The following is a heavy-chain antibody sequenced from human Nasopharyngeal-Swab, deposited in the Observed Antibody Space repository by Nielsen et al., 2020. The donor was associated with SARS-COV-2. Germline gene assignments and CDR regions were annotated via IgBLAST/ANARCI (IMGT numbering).Heavy chain of an antibody. J-gene: IGHJ5*02. Sequence: WGRQAPGQGLEWMGGIIPISDTTKYAPKFQGRVMITAELSSLRSEDTAVYYCARRLTMVRGVIPYNWFDPWGQGTLVTVSS. D-gene: IGHD3-10*01. CDR3: ARRLTMVRGVIPYNWFDP. V-gene: IGHV1-69*01. CDR2: IIPISDTT.